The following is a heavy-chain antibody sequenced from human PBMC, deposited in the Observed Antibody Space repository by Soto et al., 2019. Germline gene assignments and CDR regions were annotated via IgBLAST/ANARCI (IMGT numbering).Heavy chain of an antibody. CDR2: IIHTVGT. Sequence: SETLCLTCAVYGGTVNDYYWNLIRQPPGKGLQWIGEIIHTVGTHYNPSLKSRVTMSVDTSKNQFSLRSSSVTAADTAIYYFATSITVLGSLIPPFDPWGKGTPVTVSS. V-gene: IGHV4-34*12. J-gene: IGHJ5*02. D-gene: IGHD1-20*01. CDR1: GGTVNDYY. CDR3: ATSITVLGSLIPPFDP.